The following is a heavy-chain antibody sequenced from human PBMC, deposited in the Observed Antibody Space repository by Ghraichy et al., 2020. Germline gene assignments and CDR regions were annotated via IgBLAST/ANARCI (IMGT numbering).Heavy chain of an antibody. V-gene: IGHV3-48*02. CDR1: GITFSSYS. Sequence: GGSLRLSCAVSGITFSSYSMNWVRQAPGKGLEWVSYISSSGSTIYYADSVKGRFTIYRDNAKNSLYLQMNSLREEDTAVYHCARDLDYWVQGTLVTVSS. CDR2: ISSSGSTI. CDR3: ARDLDY. J-gene: IGHJ4*02.